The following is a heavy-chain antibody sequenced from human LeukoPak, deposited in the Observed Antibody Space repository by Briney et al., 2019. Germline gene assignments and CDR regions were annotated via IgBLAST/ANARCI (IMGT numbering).Heavy chain of an antibody. CDR2: IYYSGSA. Sequence: SETLSFTGTVSGGSISGSYWGWIRQPPGRGLGGFGYIYYSGSATYNPSLKSRVTISVDTSKNQFSLKLSSVTAADTAVYYCARVPYGSGENWFDPWGQGALVTVSS. CDR3: ARVPYGSGENWFDP. J-gene: IGHJ5*02. CDR1: GGSISGSY. D-gene: IGHD3-10*01. V-gene: IGHV4-59*01.